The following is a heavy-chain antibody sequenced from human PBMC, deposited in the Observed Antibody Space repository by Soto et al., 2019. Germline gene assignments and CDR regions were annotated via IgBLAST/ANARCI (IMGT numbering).Heavy chain of an antibody. D-gene: IGHD6-13*01. CDR3: ASRPSSSCDY. V-gene: IGHV3-30*03. CDR1: GFTFSSYG. Sequence: QVQLVESGGGVVQPGRSLRLSCAASGFTFSSYGMHWVRQAPGKGLEWVAVISYDGSNKYYADSVKGRFTISRDNSKNTLYLQMNSLRAEDTAVYDCASRPSSSCDYWGQGTLVTVSS. J-gene: IGHJ4*02. CDR2: ISYDGSNK.